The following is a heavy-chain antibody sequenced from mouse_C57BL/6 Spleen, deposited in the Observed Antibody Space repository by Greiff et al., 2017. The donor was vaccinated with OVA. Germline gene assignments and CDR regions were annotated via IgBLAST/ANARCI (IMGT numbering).Heavy chain of an antibody. CDR3: ARDGDGYYGYFDV. Sequence: QVQLQQPGTELVKPGASVKLSCKASGYTFTSYWMHWVKQRPGQGLEWIGNINPSNGGTNYNEKFKSKATLTVDKSSSTAYMQLSSLTSEDSAVQYGARDGDGYYGYFDVWGTGTTVTVSS. V-gene: IGHV1-53*01. D-gene: IGHD2-3*01. J-gene: IGHJ1*03. CDR2: INPSNGGT. CDR1: GYTFTSYW.